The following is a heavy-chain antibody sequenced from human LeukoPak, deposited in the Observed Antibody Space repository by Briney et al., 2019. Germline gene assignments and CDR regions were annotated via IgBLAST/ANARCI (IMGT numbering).Heavy chain of an antibody. V-gene: IGHV1-18*01. CDR3: ARDVVVVPAASLGYYYYGMDV. J-gene: IGHJ6*02. CDR2: ISAYNGNT. D-gene: IGHD2-2*01. Sequence: ASVKVSCKASGGTFSSYAISWVRQAPGQGLEWMGWISAYNGNTNYAQKLQGRVTMTTDTSTSTAYMELRSLRSDDTAVYYCARDVVVVPAASLGYYYYGMDVWGQGTTVTVSS. CDR1: GGTFSSYA.